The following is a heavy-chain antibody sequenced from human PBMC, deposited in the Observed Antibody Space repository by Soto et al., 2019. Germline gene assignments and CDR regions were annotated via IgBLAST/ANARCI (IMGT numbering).Heavy chain of an antibody. CDR1: GFIFSEYS. Sequence: GGSLRLSCKAAGFIFSEYSMSWVRQAPGKGLEWVSSISGSSSHMYYADSLKGRFTISRDNAKNSLYLQMSGLRAEDAAVYFCAKYTHYSDRSAYHPPYYYDFWGQGILVTVSS. CDR3: AKYTHYSDRSAYHPPYYYDF. CDR2: ISGSSSHM. D-gene: IGHD3-22*01. J-gene: IGHJ4*02. V-gene: IGHV3-21*01.